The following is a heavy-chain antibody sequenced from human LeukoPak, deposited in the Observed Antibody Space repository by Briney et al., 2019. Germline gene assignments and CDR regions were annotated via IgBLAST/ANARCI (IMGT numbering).Heavy chain of an antibody. CDR3: ARDYYDSSGYYYFDY. CDR1: GGSISSSSYY. Sequence: PSETLSLTCTVSGGSISSSSYYWGWIRQPPGKGLEWIGNIYYSGSTYYNPSLKSRVTISVDTSKNQFSLKLSSVTAADTAVYYCARDYYDSSGYYYFDYWGQGTLVTVSS. CDR2: IYYSGST. J-gene: IGHJ4*02. V-gene: IGHV4-39*07. D-gene: IGHD3-22*01.